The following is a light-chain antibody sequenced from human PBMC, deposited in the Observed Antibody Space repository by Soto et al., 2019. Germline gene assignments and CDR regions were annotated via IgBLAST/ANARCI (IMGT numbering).Light chain of an antibody. CDR3: KHYNDYSWT. V-gene: IGKV1-5*03. CDR1: QSISIC. CDR2: KTS. Sequence: DVHMTQSPSTLSASVGDRVTITCRASQSISICLAWYQQKPGKAPNLLIYKTSSLESGVPSRFSGSGSGTEFTLPISSLQPDDFATYYCKHYNDYSWTFGQGTKVEIK. J-gene: IGKJ1*01.